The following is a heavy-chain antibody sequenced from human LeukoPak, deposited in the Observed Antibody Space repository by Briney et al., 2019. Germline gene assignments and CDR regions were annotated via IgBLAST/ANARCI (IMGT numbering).Heavy chain of an antibody. CDR2: ISSSGSTI. CDR1: GFTFRNYE. J-gene: IGHJ4*02. CDR3: ARDPRGGMGALFDY. Sequence: GGSLRLSCAVSGFTFRNYEMHWVRQAPGKGLEWVSYISSSGSTIYYADSVKGRFTISRDNAKNSLYLRMNSLRAEDTAVYYCARDPRGGMGALFDYWGQGTLVTVSS. V-gene: IGHV3-48*03. D-gene: IGHD1-26*01.